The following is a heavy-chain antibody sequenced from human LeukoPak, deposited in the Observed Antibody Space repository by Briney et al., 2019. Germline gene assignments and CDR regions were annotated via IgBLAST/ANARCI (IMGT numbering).Heavy chain of an antibody. D-gene: IGHD1-26*01. J-gene: IGHJ6*02. V-gene: IGHV4-30-4*01. CDR2: IYYSGST. Sequence: SETLSLTCTVSGRSISSGDYYWSWIPQPPGKGLECIGYIYYSGSTYYNPSLKSRVTISVDTSKNQFSLKLSSVTAADTAVYYCARDYSGSYSNYYGMDVWGQGTTVTVSS. CDR3: ARDYSGSYSNYYGMDV. CDR1: GRSISSGDYY.